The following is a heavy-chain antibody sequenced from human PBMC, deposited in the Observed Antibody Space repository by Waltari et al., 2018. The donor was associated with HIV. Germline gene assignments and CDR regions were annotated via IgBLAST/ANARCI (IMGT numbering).Heavy chain of an antibody. CDR2: IRGGGET. J-gene: IGHJ3*01. CDR1: GFIFTAFA. D-gene: IGHD3-10*01. V-gene: IGHV3-23*01. CDR3: VKDSGRAADVFDL. Sequence: QLLESGGRLVEPGGSLRLSCAVPGFIFTAFAMDWVRQAPGKGLEWVSAIRGGGETFYADSVKGRFTISRDNSKNTLYLQMNSLRADDAAVYYCVKDSGRAADVFDLWGQGTMVTVSS.